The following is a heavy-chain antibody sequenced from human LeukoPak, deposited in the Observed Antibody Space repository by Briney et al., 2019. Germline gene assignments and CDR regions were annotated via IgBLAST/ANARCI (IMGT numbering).Heavy chain of an antibody. Sequence: GGSLRLSCAASGFNFGSYYMLWLRQATGRGLVWVSVMSADSATTFYADSVKGRFTISRDNAKNTVFLQMSSLRAEDTALYYCARKSASGNYPLDYWGQGTLVTVSS. V-gene: IGHV3-23*01. D-gene: IGHD3-10*01. J-gene: IGHJ4*02. CDR3: ARKSASGNYPLDY. CDR2: MSADSATT. CDR1: GFNFGSYY.